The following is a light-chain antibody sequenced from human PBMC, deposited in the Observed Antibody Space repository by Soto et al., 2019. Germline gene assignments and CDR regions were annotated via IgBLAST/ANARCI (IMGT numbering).Light chain of an antibody. V-gene: IGLV1-47*01. J-gene: IGLJ2*01. CDR1: SSNIGSHY. CDR2: RNN. Sequence: QSVLTQPPSASGTPGQRVTISCSGSSSNIGSHYVYWYQQLPGTAPKVLLYRNNQRPSGVPDRFSGSKSGTSASLAISGLRSEDEADYYCATWDDSLSVLFGGGIKVTVL. CDR3: ATWDDSLSVL.